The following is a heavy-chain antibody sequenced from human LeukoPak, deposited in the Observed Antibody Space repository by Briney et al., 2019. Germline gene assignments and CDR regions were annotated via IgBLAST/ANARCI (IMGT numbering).Heavy chain of an antibody. CDR3: GKDYWGSVDY. CDR1: GFTFSNYW. V-gene: IGHV3-74*01. Sequence: GGSLRLSCAASGFTFSNYWMHWVRQAPGKGLVWVSRLSNDGTITDYADSVRGRFTISRDNAKNTLYLQMNSLRADDTAVYYCGKDYWGSVDYWGQGTLVTVSS. CDR2: LSNDGTIT. D-gene: IGHD7-27*01. J-gene: IGHJ4*02.